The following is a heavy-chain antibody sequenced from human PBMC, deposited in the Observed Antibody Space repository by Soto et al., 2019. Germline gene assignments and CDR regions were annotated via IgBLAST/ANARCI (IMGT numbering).Heavy chain of an antibody. D-gene: IGHD3-10*01. CDR3: ARDPMVRGVIIFDY. V-gene: IGHV3-30-3*01. Sequence: QVQLVESGGGVVQPGRSLRLSCAASGFTFSSYAMHWVCQAPGKGLEWVAVISYDGSNKYYADSVKGRFTISRDNSKNTLYLQMNSRSAEDTAVYYCARDPMVRGVIIFDYWGQGTLVTVSS. J-gene: IGHJ4*02. CDR2: ISYDGSNK. CDR1: GFTFSSYA.